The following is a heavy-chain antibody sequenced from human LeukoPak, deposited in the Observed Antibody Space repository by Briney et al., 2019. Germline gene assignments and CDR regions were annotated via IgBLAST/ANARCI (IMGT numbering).Heavy chain of an antibody. CDR2: IYHSGST. D-gene: IGHD2-2*03. Sequence: SETLSLTCTVSGYSISSGYYWGWIRQPPGKGLEWIGSIYHSGSTYYNPSLKSRVTISVDTSKNQLSLKLSSVTAADTAVYYCARGVDIVVVPAAVFFDIWGQGTMVTVSS. CDR1: GYSISSGYY. J-gene: IGHJ3*02. V-gene: IGHV4-38-2*02. CDR3: ARGVDIVVVPAAVFFDI.